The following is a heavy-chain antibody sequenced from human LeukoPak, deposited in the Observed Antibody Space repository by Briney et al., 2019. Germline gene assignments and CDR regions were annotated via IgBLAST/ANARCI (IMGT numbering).Heavy chain of an antibody. CDR1: GGSISSYY. J-gene: IGHJ4*02. CDR2: IYYSGST. Sequence: SETLSLTCTVSGGSISSYYWSWIRQPPGKGLEWIGYIYYSGSTNYNPSLKSRVTISVDTSKNQFSLKLSSVTAADTAVYYCAGHRDYDILTGYDYWGQGTLVTVSS. CDR3: AGHRDYDILTGYDY. D-gene: IGHD3-9*01. V-gene: IGHV4-59*08.